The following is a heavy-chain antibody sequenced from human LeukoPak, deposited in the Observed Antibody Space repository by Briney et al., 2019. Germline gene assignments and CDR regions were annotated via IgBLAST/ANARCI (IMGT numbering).Heavy chain of an antibody. CDR2: ISSSGSTI. CDR1: GFTFSSYE. V-gene: IGHV3-48*03. Sequence: PGGSLRLSCAASGFTFSSYEMNWVRQAPGKGLEWVSYISSSGSTIYYADSVKGRFTISRDNAKNSLYLQMNSLRAEDTAVYYCAGFWGELLYWGQGALVTVSS. J-gene: IGHJ4*02. D-gene: IGHD1-26*01. CDR3: AGFWGELLY.